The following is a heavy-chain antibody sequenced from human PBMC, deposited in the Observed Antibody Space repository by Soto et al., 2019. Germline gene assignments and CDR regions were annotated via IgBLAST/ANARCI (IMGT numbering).Heavy chain of an antibody. CDR3: ARVVTIFGVVTNNWFDP. Sequence: ASVKVSCKASGYTFTSYGISWVRQAPGQGLEWMGWISAYNGNANYAQKLQGRVTMTTDTSTSTAYMELRSLRSDDTAVYYCARVVTIFGVVTNNWFDPWGQGTLVTVSS. CDR1: GYTFTSYG. V-gene: IGHV1-18*04. D-gene: IGHD3-3*01. J-gene: IGHJ5*02. CDR2: ISAYNGNA.